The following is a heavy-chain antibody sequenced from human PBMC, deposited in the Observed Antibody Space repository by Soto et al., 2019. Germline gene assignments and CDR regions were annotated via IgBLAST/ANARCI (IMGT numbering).Heavy chain of an antibody. CDR1: GYTFTSYA. D-gene: IGHD6-6*01. CDR3: ARGGLYSSSPGIDY. V-gene: IGHV1-3*01. J-gene: IGHJ4*02. Sequence: QVQLVQSGAEVKKPGASVKVSCKASGYTFTSYAMHWVRQAPGQRLEWMGWINAGNGNTKYSQKFQGRVTITRDTSISTAYMELSSLRSEDTAVYYCARGGLYSSSPGIDYWGQGTLVTVSS. CDR2: INAGNGNT.